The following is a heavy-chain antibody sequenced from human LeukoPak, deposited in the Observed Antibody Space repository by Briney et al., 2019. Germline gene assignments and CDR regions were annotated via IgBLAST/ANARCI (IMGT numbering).Heavy chain of an antibody. Sequence: SETLSLTCTVSGGSISSGGYYWSWIRQHPGKGLEWSGYIYYSGSTYYNPSLKSRVTISVDTSKNQFSLKLSSVTAADTAVYYCARDLLVDTAVDVWGKGTTVTVSS. V-gene: IGHV4-31*03. J-gene: IGHJ6*04. CDR1: GGSISSGGYY. CDR2: IYYSGST. CDR3: ARDLLVDTAVDV. D-gene: IGHD5-18*01.